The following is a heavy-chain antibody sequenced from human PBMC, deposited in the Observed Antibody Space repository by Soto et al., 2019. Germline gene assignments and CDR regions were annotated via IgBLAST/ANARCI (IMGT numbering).Heavy chain of an antibody. J-gene: IGHJ4*02. V-gene: IGHV1-8*01. Sequence: ASVKVSCKASGYTFTSYDINWVRQATGQGLEWMGWMNPNSGNTGYAQKFQGRVTMTRNTSISTAYMELSSLRSEDTAVYYCASSGIAVAGFDYWGQGTLVTVSS. CDR3: ASSGIAVAGFDY. CDR1: GYTFTSYD. CDR2: MNPNSGNT. D-gene: IGHD6-19*01.